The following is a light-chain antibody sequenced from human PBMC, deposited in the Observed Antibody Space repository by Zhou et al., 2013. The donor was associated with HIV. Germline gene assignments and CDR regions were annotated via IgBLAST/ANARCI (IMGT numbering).Light chain of an antibody. Sequence: DIQMTQSPSTLSASVGDRVTITCRASQSISNWLAWYQQKPGKAPKLLIYKASNLESGVPSRFSGSGSGTEFTLTISCLQPDDFATYYCQQYNNYLFTFGPGTKVDIK. V-gene: IGKV1-5*03. CDR1: QSISNW. J-gene: IGKJ3*01. CDR3: QQYNNYLFT. CDR2: KAS.